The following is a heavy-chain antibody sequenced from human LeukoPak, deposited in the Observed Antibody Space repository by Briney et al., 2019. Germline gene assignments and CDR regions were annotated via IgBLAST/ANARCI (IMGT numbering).Heavy chain of an antibody. CDR1: GFTFSSYA. CDR2: ISGSGGST. V-gene: IGHV3-23*01. Sequence: PGGSLRLSCAASGFTFSSYAMSWVRQAPGKGLEWVSAISGSGGSTYYADSVKGRFTISRDNSKNTLYLQMNSLRAEDTAVYYCARGLNCSSTSCYLDYFDYWGQGTLVTVSS. J-gene: IGHJ4*02. D-gene: IGHD2-2*01. CDR3: ARGLNCSSTSCYLDYFDY.